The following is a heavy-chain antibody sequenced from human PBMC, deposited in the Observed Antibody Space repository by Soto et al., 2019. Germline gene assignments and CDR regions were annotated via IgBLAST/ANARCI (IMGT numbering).Heavy chain of an antibody. CDR2: ISYDGDNE. Sequence: PGGSLRLSCAASGFTFSNYGMHWVRQAPGKGLEWVAIISYDGDNEYYADSVKGRFTISRDNSKNTLYLQMNSLRAEDTAVYYCARDYDSSGYPRYYFNYWGQGTLVTVSS. V-gene: IGHV3-30*03. CDR1: GFTFSNYG. CDR3: ARDYDSSGYPRYYFNY. D-gene: IGHD3-22*01. J-gene: IGHJ4*02.